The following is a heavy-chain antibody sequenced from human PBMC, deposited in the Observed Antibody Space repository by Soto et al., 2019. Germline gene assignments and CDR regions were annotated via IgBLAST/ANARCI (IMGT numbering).Heavy chain of an antibody. CDR3: AKDQYDYVWGSYRYSLCDY. V-gene: IGHV3-23*01. CDR1: GFTFSSYA. D-gene: IGHD3-16*02. Sequence: EVQLLESGGGLVQPGGSLRLSCAASGFTFSSYAMSWVRQSPGKGLEWVSAISGSGGSTYYEDSVKGRFTISRDNSKNTLYLQMNSLRAEDTAVYYCAKDQYDYVWGSYRYSLCDYWGQGTLVTVSS. J-gene: IGHJ4*02. CDR2: ISGSGGST.